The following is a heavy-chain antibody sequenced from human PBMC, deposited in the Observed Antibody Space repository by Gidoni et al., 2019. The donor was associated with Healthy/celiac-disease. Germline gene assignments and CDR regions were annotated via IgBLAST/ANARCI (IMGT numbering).Heavy chain of an antibody. V-gene: IGHV3-23*01. CDR3: AKAWSIRAYGMDV. CDR2: SSGSGGST. D-gene: IGHD3-3*01. J-gene: IGHJ6*02. Sequence: EVQLLESGGGLVQPGGSLRLSCAASGFTFSSYAMSWVRQAPGQGLEWVSASSGSGGSTYYADSVKGRFTISRDNSKNTLYLQMNSLRAEDTAVYYCAKAWSIRAYGMDVWGQGTTVTVSS. CDR1: GFTFSSYA.